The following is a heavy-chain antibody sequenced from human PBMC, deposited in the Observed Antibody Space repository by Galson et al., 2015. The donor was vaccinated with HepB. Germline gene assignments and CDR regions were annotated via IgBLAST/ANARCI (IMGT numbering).Heavy chain of an antibody. V-gene: IGHV2-5*02. CDR2: IYWDDDK. D-gene: IGHD3-22*01. Sequence: PALVKPTQTLTLTCTFSGFSLSTSGVGVGWIRQPPGKALEWLALIYWDDDKRYSPSLRSRLTITKHTSKNQVVLTMTNMDPVDTATYYCAHRPPYYDSSGYTCSFDYWGQGTLVTVSS. J-gene: IGHJ4*02. CDR3: AHRPPYYDSSGYTCSFDY. CDR1: GFSLSTSGVG.